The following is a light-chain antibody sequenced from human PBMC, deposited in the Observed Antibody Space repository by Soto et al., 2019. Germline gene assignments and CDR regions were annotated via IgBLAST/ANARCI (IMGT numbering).Light chain of an antibody. V-gene: IGKV3-15*01. J-gene: IGKJ3*01. CDR1: QSVSSN. CDR3: QQYNVGFT. Sequence: EIVMTPSPATLSVSPVERATLSCRASQSVSSNLAWYQQKPGQAPRLLIYGASTRATGIPARFSGSGSGTEFTLTISSLQSEDFAVYYCQQYNVGFTVGPGTKVDIK. CDR2: GAS.